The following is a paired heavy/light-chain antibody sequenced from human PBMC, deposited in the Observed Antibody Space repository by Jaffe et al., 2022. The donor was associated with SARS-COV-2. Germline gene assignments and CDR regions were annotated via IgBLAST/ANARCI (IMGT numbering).Light chain of an antibody. CDR2: GAS. Sequence: EIVMTQSPATLSLSPGEGATLSCRASQSVSSNLAWYQQKVGQAPRLLIYGASTRATGIPDRFRGSGSGTDFTLTISSLQSEDFAVYYCQQYDKWPPTWTFGLGTKVEIK. CDR1: QSVSSN. J-gene: IGKJ1*01. V-gene: IGKV3D-15*01. CDR3: QQYDKWPPTWT.
Heavy chain of an antibody. CDR3: ARDSSGWYIFDY. CDR1: GGSMTSYY. V-gene: IGHV4-59*01. CDR2: ILYSGIT. J-gene: IGHJ4*02. Sequence: QVYLQESGPGLVKPSETLALTCNVSGGSMTSYYWSWLRQTPGKGLEWIGYILYSGITNYNPSLKSRVTISVDTSKNQFSLKVTAVTAADTAIYYCARDSSGWYIFDYWGQGALVTVSS. D-gene: IGHD6-19*01.